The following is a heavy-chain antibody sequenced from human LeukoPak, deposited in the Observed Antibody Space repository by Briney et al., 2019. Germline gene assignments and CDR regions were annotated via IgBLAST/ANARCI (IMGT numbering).Heavy chain of an antibody. J-gene: IGHJ1*01. CDR3: AKEAGVTTPPK. D-gene: IGHD4-17*01. CDR1: GLTFSNYA. CDR2: ISGSGANT. V-gene: IGHV3-23*01. Sequence: GGSLRLSCAASGLTFSNYAMSWVRQAPGKGLEWVSSISGSGANTYYADSVKGRFAVSRDNSKNTLYRQMNSLRAEDMAMYYCAKEAGVTTPPKWGQGALVIVSS.